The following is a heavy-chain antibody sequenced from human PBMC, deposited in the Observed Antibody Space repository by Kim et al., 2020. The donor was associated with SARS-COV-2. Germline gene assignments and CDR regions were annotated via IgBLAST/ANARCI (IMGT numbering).Heavy chain of an antibody. CDR2: ISYEGSTQ. J-gene: IGHJ5*02. D-gene: IGHD1-26*01. CDR3: ARDLVGDTDLGP. Sequence: GGSLRLSCAAPGFTFSSYVMHWVRQAPGKGLEWVALISYEGSTQRYTDSVKGRFTVSRDNSKNILFLQMNSLRPEDTAVYYCARDLVGDTDLGPWGQGTLVTVSS. CDR1: GFTFSSYV. V-gene: IGHV3-30*03.